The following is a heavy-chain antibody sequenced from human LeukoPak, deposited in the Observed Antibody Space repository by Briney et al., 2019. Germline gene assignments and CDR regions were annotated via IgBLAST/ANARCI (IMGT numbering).Heavy chain of an antibody. CDR3: AKIGGDDVVAFDY. J-gene: IGHJ4*02. CDR2: ISTSSSYI. D-gene: IGHD5-12*01. CDR1: GFTFSSYS. V-gene: IGHV3-21*04. Sequence: PGGSLRLSCVASGFTFSSYSMNWVRQAPGKGLEWVSSISTSSSYIYYADSVKGRFTISRDNSRNTLFVQMKSLRVEDTAIYYCAKIGGDDVVAFDYWGQGTLVTVSP.